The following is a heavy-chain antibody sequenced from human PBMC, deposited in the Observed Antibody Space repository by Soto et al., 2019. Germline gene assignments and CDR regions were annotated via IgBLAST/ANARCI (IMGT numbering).Heavy chain of an antibody. CDR3: ARGQRFSDWFDP. Sequence: SETLSLTCTVSGGSMSSYYWTWIRQPAGKGLEWIGRVYSSGGTHYNPSLKSRVTISIDTSKNQFSLRLLSVTDTDTAVYFCARGQRFSDWFDPWGQGTLVTVSS. CDR1: GGSMSSYY. CDR2: VYSSGGT. D-gene: IGHD3-3*01. V-gene: IGHV4-4*07. J-gene: IGHJ5*02.